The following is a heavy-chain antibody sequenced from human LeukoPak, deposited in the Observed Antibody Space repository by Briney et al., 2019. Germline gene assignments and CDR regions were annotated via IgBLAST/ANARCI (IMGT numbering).Heavy chain of an antibody. CDR1: GFTFSSYA. Sequence: GGSLRLSCAASGFTFSSYAMSWVRQAPGKGLEWVSAISGSDGRLFYADSVKGRFTISRDNSKNTLYLQMNSLRAEDTALYYCARVYTSGWYALDYWGQGTLVTVSS. CDR3: ARVYTSGWYALDY. CDR2: ISGSDGRL. J-gene: IGHJ4*02. D-gene: IGHD6-19*01. V-gene: IGHV3-23*01.